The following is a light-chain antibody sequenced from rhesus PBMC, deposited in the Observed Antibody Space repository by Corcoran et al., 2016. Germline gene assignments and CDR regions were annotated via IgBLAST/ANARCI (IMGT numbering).Light chain of an antibody. CDR1: QSLLHSNGNTY. J-gene: IGKJ2*01. CDR2: KVT. CDR3: MQSTKEMYS. Sequence: DIVMTQTPLSLPVTPGEPASISCRSSQSLLHSNGNTYFDWYLQKPGQSPRLLVYKVTNRESGVPDRFRGSGSGTDFTLKISRVEPEDVGVYYCMQSTKEMYSFGQGTKVEIK. V-gene: IGKV2S2*01.